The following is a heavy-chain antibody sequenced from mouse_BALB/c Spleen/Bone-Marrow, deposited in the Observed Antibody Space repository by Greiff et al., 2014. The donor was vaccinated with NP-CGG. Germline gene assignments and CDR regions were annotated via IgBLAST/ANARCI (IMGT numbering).Heavy chain of an antibody. J-gene: IGHJ2*01. Sequence: QVQLQQPGAELVRPGSSVKISCTASGYTFSSYWMNWVKQRPGQGLEWIGQIYPGDGDTSYNGKFKGKATLTADKSSSTAYMQLSSLTSEDSAVYFCARDGIDYWGQGTTLTVSS. D-gene: IGHD1-2*01. CDR3: ARDGIDY. V-gene: IGHV1-80*01. CDR1: GYTFSSYW. CDR2: IYPGDGDT.